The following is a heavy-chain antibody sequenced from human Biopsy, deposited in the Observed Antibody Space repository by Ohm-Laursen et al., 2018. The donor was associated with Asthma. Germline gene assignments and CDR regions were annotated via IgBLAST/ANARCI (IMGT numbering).Heavy chain of an antibody. Sequence: SLRLSCAASGFTFDDYGMHWVRQAPGKGLVWVSRINTDGRTTSYADSVKGRFTISRDNAKLYLQMNSLRDEDTAVYYCTRGGLEPFDYWGQGTLVTVSS. D-gene: IGHD1-1*01. CDR2: INTDGRTT. CDR3: TRGGLEPFDY. V-gene: IGHV3-74*01. J-gene: IGHJ4*02. CDR1: GFTFDDYG.